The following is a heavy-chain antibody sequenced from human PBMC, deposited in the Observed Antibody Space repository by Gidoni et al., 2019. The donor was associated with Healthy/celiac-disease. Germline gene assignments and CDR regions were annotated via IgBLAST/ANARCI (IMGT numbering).Heavy chain of an antibody. V-gene: IGHV4-4*07. Sequence: QVQLQESGPGLVKSSETLSLTCSVPGGSINTYYWSWIRQSAGKGLEWIGRVYTSGITDYNPSLKSRVTMSIDTSKNQFSLKLISMTAADTAIYYCARDLRVGATRFDPWGQGTLVTVSS. CDR2: VYTSGIT. J-gene: IGHJ5*02. D-gene: IGHD1-26*01. CDR3: ARDLRVGATRFDP. CDR1: GGSINTYY.